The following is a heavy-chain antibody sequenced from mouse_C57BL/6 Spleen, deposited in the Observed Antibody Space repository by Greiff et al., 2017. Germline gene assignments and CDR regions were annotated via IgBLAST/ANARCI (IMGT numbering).Heavy chain of an antibody. J-gene: IGHJ2*01. CDR1: GYTFTSHW. CDR3: AGRIYYSNQGPFDY. Sequence: VQLQQSGPELVRPGASVKISCKAPGYTFTSHWMQWVRQRPGQGLEWIGEIFPGSGSTYYNEKFKGKATLTADKSSSTAYMQLSSLTSEDSAVSFCAGRIYYSNQGPFDYWGQGTTLTVSS. CDR2: IFPGSGST. V-gene: IGHV1-56*01. D-gene: IGHD2-5*01.